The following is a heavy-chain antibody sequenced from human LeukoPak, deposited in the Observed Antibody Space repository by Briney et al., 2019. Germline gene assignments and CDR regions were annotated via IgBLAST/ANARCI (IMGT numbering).Heavy chain of an antibody. Sequence: ASVKVSCKASGYTFTGYYMHWVRQAPGQGLEWMGWINPNSGGTNYAQKFQGRVTMTRDTSISTAYMELSRLRSDDTAVYYCAREVGYYYDSSGYSRAPFDYWGQETLVTVSS. V-gene: IGHV1-2*02. D-gene: IGHD3-22*01. CDR2: INPNSGGT. CDR3: AREVGYYYDSSGYSRAPFDY. J-gene: IGHJ4*02. CDR1: GYTFTGYY.